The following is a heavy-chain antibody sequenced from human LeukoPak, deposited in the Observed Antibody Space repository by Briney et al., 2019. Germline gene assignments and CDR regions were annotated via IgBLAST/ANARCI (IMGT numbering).Heavy chain of an antibody. Sequence: SSETLSLTCNVSGASITSTYWSWIRQPPGKGLEWVGYVYYSGSTNYNPSLKSRVTISVDTSKNQFSLKLNSVTAADTAVYYCARHPLNMRVHWYFDLWGRGTLVTVSS. J-gene: IGHJ2*01. V-gene: IGHV4-59*08. D-gene: IGHD3-22*01. CDR3: ARHPLNMRVHWYFDL. CDR1: GASITSTY. CDR2: VYYSGST.